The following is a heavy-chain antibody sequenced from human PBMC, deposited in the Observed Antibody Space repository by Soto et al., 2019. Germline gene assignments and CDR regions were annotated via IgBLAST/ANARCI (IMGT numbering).Heavy chain of an antibody. CDR2: IYYSGST. Sequence: PSETLSLTCTVSGGSISSGGYYWSWIRQHPGKGLEWIGYIYYSGSTYYNPSLKSRVTISVDTSKNQFSLKLSSVTAADTAVYYCARETPGYYDSSGSFDPWGQGTLATVPS. J-gene: IGHJ5*02. CDR3: ARETPGYYDSSGSFDP. V-gene: IGHV4-31*03. D-gene: IGHD3-22*01. CDR1: GGSISSGGYY.